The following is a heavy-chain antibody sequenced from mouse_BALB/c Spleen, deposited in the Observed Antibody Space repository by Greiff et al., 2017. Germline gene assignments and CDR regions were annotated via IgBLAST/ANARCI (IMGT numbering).Heavy chain of an antibody. J-gene: IGHJ2*01. CDR3: ARQGVYYGSSPFDY. D-gene: IGHD1-1*01. Sequence: EVKLVESGGGLVKPGGSLKLSCAASGFTFSSYAMSWVRQTPEKRLEWVATISSGGSYTYYPDSVKGRFTISRDNAKNTLYLQMSSLRSEDTAMYYCARQGVYYGSSPFDYWGQGTTLTVSS. CDR2: ISSGGSYT. CDR1: GFTFSSYA. V-gene: IGHV5-9-3*01.